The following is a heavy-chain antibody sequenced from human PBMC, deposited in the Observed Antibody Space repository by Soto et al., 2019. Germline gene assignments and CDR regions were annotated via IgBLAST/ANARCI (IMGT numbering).Heavy chain of an antibody. V-gene: IGHV6-1*01. CDR3: ARGYCSGGSCYFGAVWFDP. CDR1: GDSVSSNSSA. CDR2: TYYRSKWYN. Sequence: SQTLSLACVISGDSVSSNSSAWNFIRQSPSRGLELLGRTYYRSKWYNDYAVSVKSRITINPDTSKNQFSLQLNSVTPEETAVYYCARGYCSGGSCYFGAVWFDPWGQGTLVTVSS. D-gene: IGHD2-15*01. J-gene: IGHJ5*02.